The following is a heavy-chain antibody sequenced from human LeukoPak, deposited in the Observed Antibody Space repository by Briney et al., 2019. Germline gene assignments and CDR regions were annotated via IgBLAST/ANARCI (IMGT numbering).Heavy chain of an antibody. CDR1: GGSFSGYY. CDR2: INHSGST. J-gene: IGHJ5*02. V-gene: IGHV4-34*01. D-gene: IGHD1-14*01. CDR3: ARHRKEFFGWFDP. Sequence: SETLSLTCAVYGGSFSGYYWSWIRQPPGKGLEWIGEINHSGSTNYNPSLKSRVTISVDTSKNQFSLKLSSVTAADTAVYYCARHRKEFFGWFDPWGQGTLVTVSS.